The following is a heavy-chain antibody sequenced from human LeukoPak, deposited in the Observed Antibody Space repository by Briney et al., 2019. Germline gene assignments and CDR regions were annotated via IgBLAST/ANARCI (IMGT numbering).Heavy chain of an antibody. V-gene: IGHV4-34*01. J-gene: IGHJ4*02. CDR1: GGSFSGYY. D-gene: IGHD6-19*01. CDR3: ARVGSSGWYPLFDY. Sequence: PSETLSLTCAVYGGSFSGYYWSWIRQPPGKGLEWIGEINHSGSTNYNLSLKSRVTISVDTSKNQFSLKLSSVTAADTAVYYCARVGSSGWYPLFDYWGQGTLVTVSS. CDR2: INHSGST.